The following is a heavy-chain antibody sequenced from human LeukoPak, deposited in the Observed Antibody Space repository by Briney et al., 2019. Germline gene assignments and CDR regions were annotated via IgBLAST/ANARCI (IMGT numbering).Heavy chain of an antibody. D-gene: IGHD3-10*02. J-gene: IGHJ4*02. V-gene: IGHV3-33*06. CDR1: RFAFSSYG. CDR3: AKDLGSGTYSGDY. CDR2: IWYDGSNK. Sequence: GGSLRLSCAASRFAFSSYGMHWVRQAPGKGLEWVAVIWYDGSNKYYADSVKGRFTISRDNFKNTLYLQMNSLRAEDTAVYYCAKDLGSGTYSGDYWGQGTLVTVSS.